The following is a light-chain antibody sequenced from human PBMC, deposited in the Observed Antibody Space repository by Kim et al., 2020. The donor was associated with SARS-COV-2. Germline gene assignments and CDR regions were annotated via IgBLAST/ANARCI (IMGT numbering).Light chain of an antibody. J-gene: IGLJ2*01. CDR2: QDS. Sequence: VSPGQTASITCSGHKLGDKYACWYQQKPGQSPVLVIYQDSKRPSGIPERFSGSNSGNTATLTISGTQAMDEADYYCQAWDSSTAVFGGGTQLTVL. CDR1: KLGDKY. CDR3: QAWDSSTAV. V-gene: IGLV3-1*01.